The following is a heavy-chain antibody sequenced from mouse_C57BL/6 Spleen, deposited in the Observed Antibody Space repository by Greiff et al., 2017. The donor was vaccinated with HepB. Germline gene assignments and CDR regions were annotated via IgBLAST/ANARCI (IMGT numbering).Heavy chain of an antibody. Sequence: EVQLQQSGAELVRPGASVKLSCTASGFNIKDDYMHWVKQRPEQGLEGIGWIDPENGDTEYASKFQGKATITADTSSNTAYLQLSSLTSEDTAVYYCTTPYGYSFAYWGQGTLVTVSA. J-gene: IGHJ3*01. V-gene: IGHV14-4*01. CDR2: IDPENGDT. D-gene: IGHD2-2*01. CDR1: GFNIKDDY. CDR3: TTPYGYSFAY.